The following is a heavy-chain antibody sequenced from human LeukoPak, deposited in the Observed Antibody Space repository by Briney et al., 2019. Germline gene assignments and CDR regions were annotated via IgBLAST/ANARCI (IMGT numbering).Heavy chain of an antibody. Sequence: GGSLRLSCAASGFTFSSYAMSWVRQAPGKGLEWVSAISGSGGSTYYADSVKGRFTISRDNSKNTLYLQMNSLRAEDTAVYYCAKYSQGGAVAVDIFDYWGQGTLVTVSS. J-gene: IGHJ4*02. CDR2: ISGSGGST. CDR1: GFTFSSYA. V-gene: IGHV3-23*01. D-gene: IGHD6-19*01. CDR3: AKYSQGGAVAVDIFDY.